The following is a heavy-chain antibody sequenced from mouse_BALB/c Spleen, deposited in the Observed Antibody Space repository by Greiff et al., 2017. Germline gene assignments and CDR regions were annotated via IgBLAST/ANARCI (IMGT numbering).Heavy chain of an antibody. Sequence: EVKLVESGGGLVQPGGSRKLSCAASGFTFSSFGMYWVRQAPEKGLEWVAYISSSSSSIYYADTVKGRFTISRDNPKNTLLLQMTSLRSEDTAMYYCARGGIYDGYDDYAMDYWGQGTSVTVSS. V-gene: IGHV5-17*02. D-gene: IGHD2-2*01. J-gene: IGHJ4*01. CDR1: GFTFSSFG. CDR2: ISSSSSSI. CDR3: ARGGIYDGYDDYAMDY.